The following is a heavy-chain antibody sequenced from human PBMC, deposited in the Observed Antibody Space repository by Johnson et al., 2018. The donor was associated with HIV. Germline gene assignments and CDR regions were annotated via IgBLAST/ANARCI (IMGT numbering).Heavy chain of an antibody. D-gene: IGHD4-23*01. Sequence: QVQLVESGGGVVQPGGSLRLSCEASRFTFSSYGMHWVRQAPGKGLEWVAFIRNDGSNKNYGDSVKGRFTISRDNSKNTLYLQMNSLRGEDTAVYYCAKDRRSFYGGKAADVFDIWGQGTMVTVSS. CDR1: RFTFSSYG. CDR2: IRNDGSNK. V-gene: IGHV3-30*02. CDR3: AKDRRSFYGGKAADVFDI. J-gene: IGHJ3*02.